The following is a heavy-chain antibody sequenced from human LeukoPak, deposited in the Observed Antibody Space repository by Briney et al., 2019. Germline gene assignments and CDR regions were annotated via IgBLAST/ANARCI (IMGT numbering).Heavy chain of an antibody. CDR3: ARYCSSTNCYKGGFDP. Sequence: SSETLSLTCTVSGGSISSGGYYWSWIRQHPGKGLEWIGYIYYSGSTYSNPSLKSRVTISVDTSKNQFSLNLSSVTAADTAVYYCARYCSSTNCYKGGFDPWGQGTLVTVSS. J-gene: IGHJ5*02. V-gene: IGHV4-31*03. D-gene: IGHD2-2*02. CDR1: GGSISSGGYY. CDR2: IYYSGST.